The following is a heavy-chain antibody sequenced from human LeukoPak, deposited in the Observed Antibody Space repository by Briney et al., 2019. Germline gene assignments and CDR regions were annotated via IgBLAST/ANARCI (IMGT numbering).Heavy chain of an antibody. CDR1: GFSFGDYA. D-gene: IGHD2/OR15-2a*01. J-gene: IGHJ4*02. CDR3: TSWRDSTCDDYFDY. Sequence: GGSLRLSCIASGFSFGDYAMSWVRQAPGTGLEWVGFIRSKAYGGTTEYAASAKGRFIISRDDSKSIAYLQINSPKTEDTALYYCTSWRDSTCDDYFDYWGQGTLVTVSS. CDR2: IRSKAYGGTT. V-gene: IGHV3-49*04.